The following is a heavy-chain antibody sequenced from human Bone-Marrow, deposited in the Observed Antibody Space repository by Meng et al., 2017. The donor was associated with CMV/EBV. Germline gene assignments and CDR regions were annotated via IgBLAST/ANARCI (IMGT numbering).Heavy chain of an antibody. J-gene: IGHJ6*02. V-gene: IGHV4-39*07. Sequence: GSLRLSCTVSGGSISSSSYYWGWIRQPPGKGLEWIGSIYYSGSTYYNPSLKSRVTISVDTSKNQFSLKLSSVTAADTAVYYCARIVEATLYYYYGMDVWGQATTVTVSS. CDR1: GGSISSSSYY. D-gene: IGHD1-26*01. CDR3: ARIVEATLYYYYGMDV. CDR2: IYYSGST.